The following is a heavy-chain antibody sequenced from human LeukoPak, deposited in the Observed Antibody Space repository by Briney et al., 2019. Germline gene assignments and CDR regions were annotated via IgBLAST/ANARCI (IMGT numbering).Heavy chain of an antibody. D-gene: IGHD3-10*01. CDR1: SXG. V-gene: IGHV3-30*02. J-gene: IGHJ4*02. CDR2: IRYDGSNK. Sequence: SXGMHWVRQAPGKGLEWVAFIRYDGSNKYYADSVKGRFTISRDNSKNTLYLQMNSLRAEDTAVYYCAKGWFGEFDYWGQGTLVTVSS. CDR3: AKGWFGEFDY.